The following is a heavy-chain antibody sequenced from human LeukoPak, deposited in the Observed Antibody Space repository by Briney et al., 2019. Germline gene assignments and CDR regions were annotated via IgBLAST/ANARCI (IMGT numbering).Heavy chain of an antibody. CDR3: ARGRRSIDY. CDR1: GFTFISYS. J-gene: IGHJ4*02. D-gene: IGHD1-26*01. CDR2: ITSSSETI. V-gene: IGHV3-48*01. Sequence: GGSLRLSCAASGFTFISYSMNWVRQAPGKGLEWISYITSSSETIYYADSVKGRFTISRDNAKNSLYLQMNSLRAEDTAVYYCARGRRSIDYWGQGTLVTVSS.